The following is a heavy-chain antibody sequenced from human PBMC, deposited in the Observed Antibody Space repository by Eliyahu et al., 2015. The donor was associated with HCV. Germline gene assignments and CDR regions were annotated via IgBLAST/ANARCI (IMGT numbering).Heavy chain of an antibody. Sequence: QVQLVQSGAEVKKPGSSVKVSCKASGGTFSSYAISWVRQAPGQGLEWMGGIIPIFGTANYAQKFQGRVTITADESTSTAYMELSSLRSEDTAVYYCARDTDDYVWGSYRYDGVRYHYGMDVWGQGTTVTVYS. CDR3: ARDTDDYVWGSYRYDGVRYHYGMDV. CDR1: GGTFSSYA. J-gene: IGHJ6*02. CDR2: IIPIFGTA. D-gene: IGHD3-16*02. V-gene: IGHV1-69*01.